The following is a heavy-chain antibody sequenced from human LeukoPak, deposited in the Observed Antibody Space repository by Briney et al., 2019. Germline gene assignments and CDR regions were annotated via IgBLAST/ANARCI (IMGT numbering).Heavy chain of an antibody. CDR2: IWYDGSNK. CDR3: ARDPYDRTPLGAFDI. Sequence: PGGSLRLPCAASGFTFSSYGMHWVRQAPGKGLEWVAVIWYDGSNKYYADSVKGRFTISRDNSKNTLYLQMNSLRAEDTAVYYCARDPYDRTPLGAFDIWGQGTMVTVSS. V-gene: IGHV3-33*01. CDR1: GFTFSSYG. J-gene: IGHJ3*02. D-gene: IGHD3-22*01.